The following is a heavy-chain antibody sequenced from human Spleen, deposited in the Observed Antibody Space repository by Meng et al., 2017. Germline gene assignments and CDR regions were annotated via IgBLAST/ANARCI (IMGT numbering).Heavy chain of an antibody. Sequence: GESLKISCAASGFTFSSYGMHWVRQAPGKGLEWVAVIWYDGSNKYYADSVKGRFTISRDNSKNTLFLQMNSLRAEDTAVYYCARALSSGYSDWGQGILVTVSS. CDR2: IWYDGSNK. CDR3: ARALSSGYSD. J-gene: IGHJ4*02. V-gene: IGHV3-33*01. CDR1: GFTFSSYG. D-gene: IGHD3-22*01.